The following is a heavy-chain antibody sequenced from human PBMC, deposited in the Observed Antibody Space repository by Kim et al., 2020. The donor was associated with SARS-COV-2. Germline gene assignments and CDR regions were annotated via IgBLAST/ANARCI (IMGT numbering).Heavy chain of an antibody. V-gene: IGHV3-9*01. CDR3: AKDKKHEGGLLNY. D-gene: IGHD2-21*01. CDR2: ISWNSGSI. Sequence: GGSLRLSCAASGFTFDDYAMHWVRQAPGKGLEWVSGISWNSGSIGYADSVKGRFTISRDNAKNSLYLQMNSLRAEDTALYYCAKDKKHEGGLLNYWGQGTLVTVSS. CDR1: GFTFDDYA. J-gene: IGHJ4*02.